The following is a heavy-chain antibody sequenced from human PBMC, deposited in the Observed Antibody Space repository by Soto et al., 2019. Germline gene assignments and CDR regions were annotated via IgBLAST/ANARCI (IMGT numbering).Heavy chain of an antibody. V-gene: IGHV4-39*01. Sequence: PSETLSLTCTVSGGSISSSSYYWGWIRQPPGKGLEWIGSIYYSGSTYYNPSLKSRVTISVDTSKNQFSLKLSSVTAADTAVYYCARMEGYYYMDVWGKGTTVTSP. D-gene: IGHD3-3*01. CDR1: GGSISSSSYY. J-gene: IGHJ6*03. CDR3: ARMEGYYYMDV. CDR2: IYYSGST.